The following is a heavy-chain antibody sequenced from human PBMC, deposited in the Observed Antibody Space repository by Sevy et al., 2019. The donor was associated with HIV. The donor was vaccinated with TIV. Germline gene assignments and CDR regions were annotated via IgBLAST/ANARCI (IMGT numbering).Heavy chain of an antibody. J-gene: IGHJ4*02. CDR3: ARDLPPSATTVAHFDY. Sequence: GGSLRFSCAASGFTFSSYEMNWVRQAPGKGLEWVSYISQSGSTTYSDSVKGRFTIFRDNVKNSVYLQMNNLRAEDTALYYCARDLPPSATTVAHFDYWGQGTLVTVSS. V-gene: IGHV3-48*03. CDR1: GFTFSSYE. D-gene: IGHD4-17*01. CDR2: ISQSGSTT.